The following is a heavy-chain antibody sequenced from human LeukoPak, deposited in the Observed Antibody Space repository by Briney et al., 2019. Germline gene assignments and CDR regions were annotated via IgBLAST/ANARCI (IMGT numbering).Heavy chain of an antibody. CDR3: ARILSGGECFDY. V-gene: IGHV1-18*04. Sequence: GGSVRVSCKASGYTFTSYGMSWGRQAPGQGLEWMGWISAYNGNTNYAQTLQGRVTMTTDTSTSTAYMELRSLTSDDTAVYYCARILSGGECFDYWGQGTLVTVSS. CDR2: ISAYNGNT. D-gene: IGHD2-8*02. CDR1: GYTFTSYG. J-gene: IGHJ4*02.